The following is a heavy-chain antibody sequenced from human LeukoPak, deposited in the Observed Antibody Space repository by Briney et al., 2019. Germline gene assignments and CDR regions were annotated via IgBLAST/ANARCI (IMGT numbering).Heavy chain of an antibody. Sequence: ASVKVSCKASGYTFSNYGISWVRQAPGQGLEWMGWINPNSGGTNYAQKFQGRVTMTRDTSISTAYMELSRLRSDDTAVYYCARRTVAVAGTNYFDYWGQGTLVTVSS. CDR2: INPNSGGT. CDR1: GYTFSNYG. V-gene: IGHV1-2*02. CDR3: ARRTVAVAGTNYFDY. D-gene: IGHD6-19*01. J-gene: IGHJ4*02.